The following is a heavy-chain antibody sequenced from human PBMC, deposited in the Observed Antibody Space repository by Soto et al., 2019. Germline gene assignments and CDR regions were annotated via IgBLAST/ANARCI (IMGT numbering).Heavy chain of an antibody. J-gene: IGHJ6*02. CDR2: IIPIFGTA. CDR3: TAVSDYGGNLALGLDV. CDR1: GGTFSSYA. Sequence: QVQLVQSGAEVKKPGSSVKVSCKASGGTFSSYAISWVRQAPGQGLEWMGGIIPIFGTANYAQKFQGRVTITAYESTSTAYMELSSLRSEDTAVYYCTAVSDYGGNLALGLDVWGQGTTVTVSS. D-gene: IGHD4-17*01. V-gene: IGHV1-69*01.